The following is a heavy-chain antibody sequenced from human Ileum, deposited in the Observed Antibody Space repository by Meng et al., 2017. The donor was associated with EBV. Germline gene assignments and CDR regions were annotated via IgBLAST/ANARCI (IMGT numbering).Heavy chain of an antibody. CDR3: ASSDYYRSDY. J-gene: IGHJ4*02. CDR2: TSHSGST. D-gene: IGHD3-22*01. V-gene: IGHV4-4*02. Sequence: GQRQESGPGLVKPSETLSLTCAVSGGSISRSDWWSWVRQPPGKGLEWIGETSHSGSTNYSPSLKSRVTISLDKSKNQLSLKLNSVTAADTAVYYCASSDYYRSDYWGQGTLVTVAS. CDR1: GGSISRSDW.